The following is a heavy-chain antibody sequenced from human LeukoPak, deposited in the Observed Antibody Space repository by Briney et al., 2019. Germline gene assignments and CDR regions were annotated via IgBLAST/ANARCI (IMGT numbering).Heavy chain of an antibody. CDR2: IYYSGST. Sequence: PSETLSLTCTVSGGSISSSSYYWGWIRQPPGKGLEWIGSIYYSGSTYYNPSLKSRVTISVDTSKNQFSLKLSSVTAADTAVYYCARADPGIAVAGTALDYWGQGTLVTVSS. D-gene: IGHD6-19*01. J-gene: IGHJ4*02. CDR1: GGSISSSSYY. V-gene: IGHV4-39*07. CDR3: ARADPGIAVAGTALDY.